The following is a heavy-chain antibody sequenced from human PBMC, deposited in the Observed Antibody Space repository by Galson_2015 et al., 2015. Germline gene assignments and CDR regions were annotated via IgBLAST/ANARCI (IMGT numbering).Heavy chain of an antibody. CDR2: FDPEDGET. CDR1: GYTLTDLS. Sequence: SVKVSCKVSGYTLTDLSMHWVRQAPGKGLEWMGGFDPEDGETIYAQKFQGRVTMTEYTSTDTAYMELSSLRSEDTAVYYCATWKTLYDILTGYRGPYYFDYWGQGTLVTVSS. V-gene: IGHV1-24*01. CDR3: ATWKTLYDILTGYRGPYYFDY. D-gene: IGHD3-9*01. J-gene: IGHJ4*02.